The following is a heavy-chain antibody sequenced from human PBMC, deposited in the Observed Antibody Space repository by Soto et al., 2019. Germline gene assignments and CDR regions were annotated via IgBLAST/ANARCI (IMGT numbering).Heavy chain of an antibody. CDR2: ISADNGVT. J-gene: IGHJ4*02. D-gene: IGHD3-10*01. CDR1: GYTFTNYG. CDR3: ARRGVLPDY. V-gene: IGHV1-18*01. Sequence: QVQLVQSGTEVKKPGASVKVSCKASGYTFTNYGITWVRQAPGQGLEWMGWISADNGVTNYAQKLQGRVTMTTDTATSTGDMELRNLRSDDTAVYYCARRGVLPDYWGQGTLVTVSS.